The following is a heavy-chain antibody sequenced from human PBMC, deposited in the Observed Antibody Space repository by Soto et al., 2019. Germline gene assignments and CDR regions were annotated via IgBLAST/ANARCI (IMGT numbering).Heavy chain of an antibody. J-gene: IGHJ3*02. CDR2: IWYDGSNK. CDR3: ARDGTEYSSSYDAFDI. CDR1: GFTFSSYG. Sequence: GGSLRLSCAASGFTFSSYGMHWVRQAPGKGLEWVAVIWYDGSNKYYADSVKGRFTISRDNSKNTLYLQMNSLRAEDTAVYYCARDGTEYSSSYDAFDIWGQGTMVTVS. D-gene: IGHD6-6*01. V-gene: IGHV3-33*01.